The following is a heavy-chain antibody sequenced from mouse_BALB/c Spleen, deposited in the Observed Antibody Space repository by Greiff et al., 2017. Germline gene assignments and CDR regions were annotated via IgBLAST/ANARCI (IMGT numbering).Heavy chain of an antibody. J-gene: IGHJ4*01. Sequence: EVQLQESGAELVKPGASVKLSCTASGFNIKDTYMHWVKQRPEQGLEWIGRIDPANGNTKYDPKFQGKATITADTSSNTAYMELSSLTSEDSAVYYCTRWWLYAMDYWGQGTSVTVSS. V-gene: IGHV14-3*02. D-gene: IGHD1-1*02. CDR3: TRWWLYAMDY. CDR2: IDPANGNT. CDR1: GFNIKDTY.